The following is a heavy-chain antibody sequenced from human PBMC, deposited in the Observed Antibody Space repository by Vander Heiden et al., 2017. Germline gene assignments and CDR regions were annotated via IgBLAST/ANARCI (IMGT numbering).Heavy chain of an antibody. Sequence: VQLVESGGGLVKPGGSLRLSCPASGFTFSSYSMNWVRQAPGKGLEWVSSISSSSSYIYYADSVKGLFTISRDNAKNSLYLQMNSLRAEDTAVYYCARDRLELLVHDYWGQGTLVTVSA. J-gene: IGHJ4*02. CDR2: ISSSSSYI. V-gene: IGHV3-21*01. CDR3: ARDRLELLVHDY. D-gene: IGHD1-26*01. CDR1: GFTFSSYS.